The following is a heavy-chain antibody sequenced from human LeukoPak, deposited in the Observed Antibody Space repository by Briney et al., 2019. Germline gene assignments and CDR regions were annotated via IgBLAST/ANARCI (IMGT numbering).Heavy chain of an antibody. CDR3: ARDQLPVVAAPKSRYYYYYMDV. Sequence: ASVRVSCKASGYTFTSYYMHWVRQAPGQGLEWMGIINPSGGSTSYAQKFQGRVTMTRDTSTRTVYMELRSLRSEDTAVYYCARDQLPVVAAPKSRYYYYYMDVWGKGTTVTVSS. CDR2: INPSGGST. J-gene: IGHJ6*03. CDR1: GYTFTSYY. V-gene: IGHV1-46*01. D-gene: IGHD2-15*01.